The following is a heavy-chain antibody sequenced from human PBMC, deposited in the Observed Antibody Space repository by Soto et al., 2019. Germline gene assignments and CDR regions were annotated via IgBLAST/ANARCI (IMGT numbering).Heavy chain of an antibody. V-gene: IGHV3-9*01. CDR3: AKSIAGPSYSYWYGMDV. CDR2: ISWNSGSI. CDR1: GFTFAQFA. D-gene: IGHD3-16*02. J-gene: IGHJ6*02. Sequence: EVQVVESGGGLVQPGRSLRLTCAASGFTFAQFAMHWVRQAPGKGLEWVAGISWNSGSIGYGGSVKGRFSVSRDNGKNLLYLQMNSVGPEDAAVYYCAKSIAGPSYSYWYGMDVWGQGTTVTVSS.